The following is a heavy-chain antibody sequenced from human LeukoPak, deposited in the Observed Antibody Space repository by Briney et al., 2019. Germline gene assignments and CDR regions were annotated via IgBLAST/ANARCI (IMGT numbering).Heavy chain of an antibody. J-gene: IGHJ4*02. CDR3: ARDADVRPDFDH. CDR1: GFTFSSYA. CDR2: LSGSGGST. V-gene: IGHV3-23*01. Sequence: PGGSLRLSCAASGFTFSSYAMSWVRQAPGKGLEWVSSLSGSGGSTYYADSVRGRFTISRDNSKNSLYLQMNSLRADDTAVYYCARDADVRPDFDHWGQGTLVTVSS. D-gene: IGHD6-25*01.